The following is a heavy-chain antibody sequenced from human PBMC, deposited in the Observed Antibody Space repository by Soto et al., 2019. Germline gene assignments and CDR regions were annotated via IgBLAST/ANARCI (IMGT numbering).Heavy chain of an antibody. J-gene: IGHJ4*02. D-gene: IGHD3-22*01. Sequence: QVQLVQSGAEVKKPGASVKVSCKASGYTFTDYYIHWVRQAPGQGLEWMGWINPNSGGTKYAQKFQGRVTMTRDTSIGIAYMEVSRLTSDDTAVYSCARGGNSGYYYEWGQGTLVSVSS. V-gene: IGHV1-2*02. CDR2: INPNSGGT. CDR3: ARGGNSGYYYE. CDR1: GYTFTDYY.